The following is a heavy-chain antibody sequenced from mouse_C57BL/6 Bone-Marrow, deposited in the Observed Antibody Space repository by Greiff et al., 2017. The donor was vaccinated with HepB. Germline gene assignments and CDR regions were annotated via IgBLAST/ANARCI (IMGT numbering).Heavy chain of an antibody. Sequence: EVQLQQSGAELVRPGASVKSSCTASGFNIKDDYMHWVKQRPEQGLEWIGWIDPENGDTEYASKFQGKATITADTSSNTAYLQLSSLTSEDTAVYYCTTDDYGFAYWGQGTLVTVSA. V-gene: IGHV14-4*01. CDR2: IDPENGDT. CDR3: TTDDYGFAY. D-gene: IGHD2-4*01. J-gene: IGHJ3*01. CDR1: GFNIKDDY.